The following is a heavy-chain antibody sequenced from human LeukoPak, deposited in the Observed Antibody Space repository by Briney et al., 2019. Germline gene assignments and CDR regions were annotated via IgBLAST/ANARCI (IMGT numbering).Heavy chain of an antibody. CDR3: VRVWDDVLNESYYFYGMDF. V-gene: IGHV4-59*01. Sequence: SETLSLTCSVSSGSISSYHWTWIRQSPGKGLEWIGHIYYTGRTNYNPSLKSRVTISVDMSKNQFSLKLRSVTAADTAVYYCVRVWDDVLNESYYFYGMDFWGQGTTVTVSS. J-gene: IGHJ6*02. D-gene: IGHD3-9*01. CDR2: IYYTGRT. CDR1: SGSISSYH.